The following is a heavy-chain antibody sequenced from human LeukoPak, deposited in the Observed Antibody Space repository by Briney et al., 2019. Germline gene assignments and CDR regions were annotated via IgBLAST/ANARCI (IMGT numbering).Heavy chain of an antibody. J-gene: IGHJ6*04. Sequence: GGSLTLSSAASGFTFNIYWMSWVRQAPGEGLEWVANIKQDGSEKDYVDSVKGRFTIPRDNAKNSLYVQMNNLRAEDTAVYYCVRDPGIKYGMDVWGKGTTVTVSS. D-gene: IGHD3-10*01. V-gene: IGHV3-7*03. CDR1: GFTFNIYW. CDR3: VRDPGIKYGMDV. CDR2: IKQDGSEK.